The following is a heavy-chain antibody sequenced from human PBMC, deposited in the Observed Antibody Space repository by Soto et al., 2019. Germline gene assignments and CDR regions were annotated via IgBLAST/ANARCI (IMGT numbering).Heavy chain of an antibody. CDR2: IYYSGST. J-gene: IGHJ6*02. CDR1: GGSISSYH. Sequence: PSETLSLTCTVSGGSISSYHWSWIRQPPGKGLEWIGYIYYSGSTNYNPSLKSRVTISVDASKNQFSLKLSSVTAADTAVYYCASLGSYGYYYYGMDGCGQGTTVTVSS. CDR3: ASLGSYGYYYYGMDG. V-gene: IGHV4-59*01. D-gene: IGHD5-18*01.